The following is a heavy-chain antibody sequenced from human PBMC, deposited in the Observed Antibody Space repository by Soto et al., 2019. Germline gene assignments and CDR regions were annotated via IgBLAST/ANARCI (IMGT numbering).Heavy chain of an antibody. J-gene: IGHJ5*02. D-gene: IGHD2-15*01. Sequence: EVQLVESGGGLVQPGGSLRLSCAASGFTFSSYWMSWVRQDPGKGLEWVANIKQDGSEKYYVDSVKGRFTISRDNAKNSLYLQMNSLRAEDTAVYYCARHYCSGGSCLFDPWGQGTLVTVSS. CDR1: GFTFSSYW. V-gene: IGHV3-7*01. CDR2: IKQDGSEK. CDR3: ARHYCSGGSCLFDP.